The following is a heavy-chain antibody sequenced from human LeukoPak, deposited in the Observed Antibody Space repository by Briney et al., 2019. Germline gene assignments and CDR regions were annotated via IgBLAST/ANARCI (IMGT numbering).Heavy chain of an antibody. D-gene: IGHD6-13*01. J-gene: IGHJ4*02. CDR2: MNPNSGGT. Sequence: ASVKVSCKASGYTFTAYYLYWVRQAPGQGLEWMGRMNPNSGGTDYAQKFQGRVTMTRDTSISTAYMELSSLRSDDTAVYYCAIGMAAAGTFEYWGQGTLVTVSS. CDR3: AIGMAAAGTFEY. V-gene: IGHV1-2*06. CDR1: GYTFTAYY.